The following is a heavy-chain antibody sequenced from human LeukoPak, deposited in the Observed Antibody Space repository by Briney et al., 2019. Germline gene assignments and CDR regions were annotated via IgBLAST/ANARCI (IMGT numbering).Heavy chain of an antibody. Sequence: GGSLRLSCAASGFTFSSCGMHWVRQAPGKGREWVAVISYDGSNKYYADSVKGRFTISRDNSKNTLYLQMNSLRPEDTAVYYCAKDRSSGWYSFQHWGQGTLVSVSS. CDR1: GFTFSSCG. D-gene: IGHD6-19*01. CDR3: AKDRSSGWYSFQH. J-gene: IGHJ1*01. CDR2: ISYDGSNK. V-gene: IGHV3-30*18.